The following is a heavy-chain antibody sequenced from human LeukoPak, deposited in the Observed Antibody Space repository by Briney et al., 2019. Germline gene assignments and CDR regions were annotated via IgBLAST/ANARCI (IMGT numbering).Heavy chain of an antibody. CDR2: IYSGGST. CDR1: GFTVSSNY. V-gene: IGHV3-53*01. Sequence: GGSPRLSCAASGFTVSSNYMSWVRQAPGKGLEWVSVIYSGGSTYYADSVKGRFTISRDNSKNTLYLQMNSLRAEDTAVYYCARAVVPAPWFDPWGQGTLVTVSS. D-gene: IGHD2-2*01. CDR3: ARAVVPAPWFDP. J-gene: IGHJ5*02.